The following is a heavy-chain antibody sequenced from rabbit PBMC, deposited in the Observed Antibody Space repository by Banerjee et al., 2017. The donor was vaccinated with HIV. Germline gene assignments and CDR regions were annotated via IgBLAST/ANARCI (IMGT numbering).Heavy chain of an antibody. D-gene: IGHD4-1*01. J-gene: IGHJ4*01. V-gene: IGHV1S40*01. Sequence: QSLEESGGDLVKPGASLTLTCTASGFSFSISYWMSWVRQAPGKGLEWIACIDGGVSGSTYYANWAKGRFTISKTSSTTVTLQMTSLTAADTATYFCARAGYSSGWGSLTSYYVNLWGPGTLVTVS. CDR3: ARAGYSSGWGSLTSYYVNL. CDR1: GFSFSISYW. CDR2: IDGGVSGST.